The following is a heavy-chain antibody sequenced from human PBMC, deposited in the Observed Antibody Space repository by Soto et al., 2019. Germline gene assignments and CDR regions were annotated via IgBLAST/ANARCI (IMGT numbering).Heavy chain of an antibody. D-gene: IGHD3-10*01. CDR2: INYVGRTS. J-gene: IGHJ4*02. Sequence: SETLSLTCTVSGDSMRGFYWSWIRQTPGKGLEWIGYINYVGRTSYYSPSLQSRVTISLDSSKNQFSLILSSVTAADTAVYFCARFRRNYFDYWGQGTQVTV. CDR3: ARFRRNYFDY. V-gene: IGHV4-59*01. CDR1: GDSMRGFY.